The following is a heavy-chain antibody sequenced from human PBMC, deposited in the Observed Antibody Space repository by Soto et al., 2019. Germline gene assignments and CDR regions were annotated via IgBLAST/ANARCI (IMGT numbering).Heavy chain of an antibody. CDR1: GFTFGGSG. J-gene: IGHJ4*02. CDR3: ARGSSNWAYYFDF. CDR2: IGYDGRVS. D-gene: IGHD6-13*01. Sequence: GGSLRLSCAASGFTFGGSGMHWVRQAPGKGLEWVALIGYDGRVSYYIESVRGRFTISRDNSKDSLYLQMNSLRDDDTAVYYCARGSSNWAYYFDFWGQGTLVTVSS. V-gene: IGHV3-33*01.